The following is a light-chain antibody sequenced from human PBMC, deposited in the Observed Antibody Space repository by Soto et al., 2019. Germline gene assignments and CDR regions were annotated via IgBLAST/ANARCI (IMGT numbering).Light chain of an antibody. CDR3: MQPLENFRT. V-gene: IGKV2-28*01. Sequence: IVMTQSPLSLSVTPGEAASISCMSSARLLHKNGYNYVDWYMQKPGQSPQLLIYLGSNRDSGVPDRFSGSGSDTYFTLEISRVEADDVGVYYCMQPLENFRTFGQGTKVDIK. CDR1: ARLLHKNGYNY. CDR2: LGS. J-gene: IGKJ1*01.